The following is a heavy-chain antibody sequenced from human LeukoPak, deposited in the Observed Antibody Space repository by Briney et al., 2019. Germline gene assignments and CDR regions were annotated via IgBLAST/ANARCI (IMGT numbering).Heavy chain of an antibody. CDR3: ARDRTIPITMVRGPSTIIESYGMDV. CDR2: ISYDGSNK. V-gene: IGHV3-30*04. CDR1: GFTFSSYA. D-gene: IGHD3-10*01. J-gene: IGHJ6*02. Sequence: GRSLRLSCAASGFTFSSYAMHWVRQAPGKGLEWVAVISYDGSNKYYADSVKGRFTISRDNSKNTLYLQMNSLRAEDTAVYYCARDRTIPITMVRGPSTIIESYGMDVWGQGTTVTVSS.